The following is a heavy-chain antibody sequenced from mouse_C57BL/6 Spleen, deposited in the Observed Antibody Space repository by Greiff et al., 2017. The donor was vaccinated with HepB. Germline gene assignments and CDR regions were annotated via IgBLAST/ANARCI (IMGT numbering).Heavy chain of an antibody. V-gene: IGHV1-64*01. J-gene: IGHJ2*01. Sequence: QVQLQQPGAELVKPGASVKLSCKASGYTFTSYWMHWVKQRPGQGLEWIGMIHPNSGSTNYNEKFKSKATLTVDKSSSTAYMHLSSLTSEDSAVYYCARVYSNYLDYWGQGTTRTVAS. CDR3: ARVYSNYLDY. D-gene: IGHD2-5*01. CDR2: IHPNSGST. CDR1: GYTFTSYW.